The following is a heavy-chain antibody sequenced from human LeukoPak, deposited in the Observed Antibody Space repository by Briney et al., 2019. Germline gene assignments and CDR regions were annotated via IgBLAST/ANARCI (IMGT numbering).Heavy chain of an antibody. V-gene: IGHV4-38-2*01. Sequence: SETLSHTCAVSGYPISSGYYWGWIRQPPGKGLEWIGSIYHSGSTYYNPSLKSRVTISVDTSKNQFSLKLSSVTAADTAVYYCARSVAGSFYWGQGTLVTVSS. D-gene: IGHD6-19*01. CDR2: IYHSGST. CDR3: ARSVAGSFY. CDR1: GYPISSGYY. J-gene: IGHJ4*02.